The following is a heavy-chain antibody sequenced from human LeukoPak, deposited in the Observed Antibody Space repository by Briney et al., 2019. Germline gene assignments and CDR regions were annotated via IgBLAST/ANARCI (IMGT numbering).Heavy chain of an antibody. CDR1: GGSIRSYY. Sequence: SETLSLTCSVSGGSIRSYYWSWIRQPPGKGLEWIGYIYSTGSTNYDPSLKSRVTISVDTSKNQFSLKLNSVTAADTAVYYCARIDDSSGYLIYGMDVWGQGTTVTVSS. CDR3: ARIDDSSGYLIYGMDV. CDR2: IYSTGST. D-gene: IGHD3-22*01. J-gene: IGHJ6*02. V-gene: IGHV4-59*08.